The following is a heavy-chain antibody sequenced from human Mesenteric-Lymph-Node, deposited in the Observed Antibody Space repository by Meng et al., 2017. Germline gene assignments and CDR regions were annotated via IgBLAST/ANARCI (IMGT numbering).Heavy chain of an antibody. CDR2: ISAYNGNT. D-gene: IGHD3-10*01. CDR1: GYNFINYG. CDR3: ARSYYYGSGMTRDYYGMDV. J-gene: IGHJ6*02. Sequence: ASVKVSCKASGYNFINYGISWVRQAPGQGLEWMGWISAYNGNTNYAQKLQGRVTITTDTSTSTAYMELRSLRSDDTAVYYCARSYYYGSGMTRDYYGMDVWGQGTTVTVSS. V-gene: IGHV1-18*01.